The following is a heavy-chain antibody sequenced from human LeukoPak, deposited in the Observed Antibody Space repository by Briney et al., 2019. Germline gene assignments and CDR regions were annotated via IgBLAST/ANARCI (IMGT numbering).Heavy chain of an antibody. D-gene: IGHD3-10*01. CDR2: IRYDGSDK. CDR3: ANLPLVRGVILAVVY. Sequence: GGSLRLSCAASGFTFSSYGMHWARQAPGKGLVGVAFIRYDGSDKYYADSVKGRFTISRDNSKNTLYLQMNSLRAEDTAVYYYANLPLVRGVILAVVYWGQGTLVTVSS. J-gene: IGHJ4*02. CDR1: GFTFSSYG. V-gene: IGHV3-30*02.